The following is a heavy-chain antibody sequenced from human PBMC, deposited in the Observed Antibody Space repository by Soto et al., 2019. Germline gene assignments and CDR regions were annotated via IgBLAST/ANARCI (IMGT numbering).Heavy chain of an antibody. CDR1: EYSFNIYW. CDR2: IFPGDSDT. CDR3: ARPAAGDHGRFDN. J-gene: IGHJ4*02. V-gene: IGHV5-51*01. Sequence: GESLKISCKASEYSFNIYWIGWVRQMPGKGLEWMGIIFPGDSDTRYSPSFQGQVIISADKSISTAYLQWTSLTASDTAMYYCARPAAGDHGRFDNWGQGTLVTVSS.